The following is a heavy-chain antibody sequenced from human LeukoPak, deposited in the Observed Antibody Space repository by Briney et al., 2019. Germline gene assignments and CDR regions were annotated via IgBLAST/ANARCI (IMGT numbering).Heavy chain of an antibody. CDR3: AIEVSRLVIHAFDL. J-gene: IGHJ3*01. D-gene: IGHD3-9*01. CDR2: IQTDGSTK. V-gene: IGHV3-30*02. CDR1: GFTFSRYG. Sequence: GGSLRLSCVSSGFTFSRYGIHWVRQDPGKGLEWVSFIQTDGSTKYYSDSAKGRFTISRDNPKNTVYLQMNSLSTEDTAVYYCAIEVSRLVIHAFDLWGQGTMVTVSS.